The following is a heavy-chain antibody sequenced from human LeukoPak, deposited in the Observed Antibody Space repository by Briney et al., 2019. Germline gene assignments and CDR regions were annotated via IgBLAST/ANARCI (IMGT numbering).Heavy chain of an antibody. CDR1: GFSFSNYE. CDR2: TGRSGSST. V-gene: IGHV3-23*01. CDR3: AKTQRMVGATEGHDAFDI. D-gene: IGHD1-26*01. Sequence: GGSLRLSCAASGFSFSNYEMSWVRQTPGKGLGWVSTTGRSGSSTFYADSVKGRFTISRDNSKNTLYLQMNSLRAEDTAVYYCAKTQRMVGATEGHDAFDIWGQGTMVTVSS. J-gene: IGHJ3*02.